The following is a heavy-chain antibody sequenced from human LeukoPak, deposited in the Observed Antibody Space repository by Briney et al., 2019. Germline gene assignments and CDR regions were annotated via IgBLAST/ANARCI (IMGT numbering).Heavy chain of an antibody. CDR1: GGTFSSYA. J-gene: IGHJ4*02. V-gene: IGHV1-69*04. Sequence: SVKVSCKASGGTFSSYAISWVRQAPGQGLEWMGSTIPILVIANSAQKFQGTVTITADKSTSTAYTELSSPRSEDTAVYYCAREINREYSYGYVLWGQGTLVTVSS. D-gene: IGHD5-18*01. CDR3: AREINREYSYGYVL. CDR2: TIPILVIA.